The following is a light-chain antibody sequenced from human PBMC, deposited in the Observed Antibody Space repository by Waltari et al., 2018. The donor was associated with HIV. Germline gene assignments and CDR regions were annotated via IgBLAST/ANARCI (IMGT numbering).Light chain of an antibody. Sequence: SYVLTQPPSVSVAPGQTARITCGGNNIGSKSVHWYQQKPGQAPVLVVYDDSDRPSGIPERFAGSNSGITATLTISRVDAGDEADYFCQVWDSSSDHRGVFGGGTKLTVL. V-gene: IGLV3-21*02. J-gene: IGLJ3*02. CDR2: DDS. CDR1: NIGSKS. CDR3: QVWDSSSDHRGV.